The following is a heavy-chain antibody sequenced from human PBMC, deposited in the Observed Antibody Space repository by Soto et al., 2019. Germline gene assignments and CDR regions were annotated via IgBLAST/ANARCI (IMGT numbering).Heavy chain of an antibody. J-gene: IGHJ4*02. Sequence: SETLSLTCAVYGGSFSGYYWSWIRQPPGKGLEWIGEINHSGSTNYNPSLKSRVTISVDTSKNQFSLKLSSVTAADTAVYYCARWYCSGGSCYGLNYWGQGTLVTVSS. CDR1: GGSFSGYY. V-gene: IGHV4-34*01. D-gene: IGHD2-15*01. CDR3: ARWYCSGGSCYGLNY. CDR2: INHSGST.